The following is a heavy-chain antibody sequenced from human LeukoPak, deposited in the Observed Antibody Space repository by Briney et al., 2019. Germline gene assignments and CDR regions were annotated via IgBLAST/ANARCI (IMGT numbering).Heavy chain of an antibody. CDR1: GFTFSTLA. Sequence: PGGSLRLSCAASGFTFSTLAMIWVRQPPGKGLEWVSSIFPSGGEIHYADSVKGRFTIFRDNSKSTLTLQMNSLRAEDTAIYYCATYRQVLLPFESWGQGTLVTVSS. J-gene: IGHJ4*02. D-gene: IGHD2-8*02. CDR2: IFPSGGEI. CDR3: ATYRQVLLPFES. V-gene: IGHV3-23*01.